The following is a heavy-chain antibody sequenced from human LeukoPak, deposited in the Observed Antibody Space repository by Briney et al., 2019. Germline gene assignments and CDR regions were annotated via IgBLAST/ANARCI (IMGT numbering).Heavy chain of an antibody. V-gene: IGHV1-69*05. J-gene: IGHJ4*02. Sequence: APVKVSCKASGGTFSSYAISWVRQTPGQGLEWMGGIIPIFGTANYAQKFQGRVTITTDESTSTAYMELSSLRSEDTAVYYCAREVYSYGFDYWGQGTLVTVSS. CDR1: GGTFSSYA. D-gene: IGHD5-18*01. CDR2: IIPIFGTA. CDR3: AREVYSYGFDY.